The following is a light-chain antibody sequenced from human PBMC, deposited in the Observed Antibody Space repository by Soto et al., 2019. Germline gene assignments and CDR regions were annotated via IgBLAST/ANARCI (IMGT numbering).Light chain of an antibody. CDR1: QSIDSW. V-gene: IGKV1-5*03. J-gene: IGKJ1*01. Sequence: DIQMTQSPSTMSASVGDRVTITCRASQSIDSWLAWYQQKPGKAPKFLMYKASNLESGVPLRFSGSGSETEFTLTISSLQHDDFAIYYCQHYKSSPWTFGQGTKVELK. CDR3: QHYKSSPWT. CDR2: KAS.